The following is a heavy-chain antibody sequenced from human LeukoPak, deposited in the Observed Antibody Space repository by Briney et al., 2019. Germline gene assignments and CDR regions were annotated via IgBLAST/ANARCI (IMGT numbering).Heavy chain of an antibody. CDR2: ISGSGGST. D-gene: IGHD6-13*01. Sequence: QPGGSLRLSCAAPGFTFSSYGMSWVRQAPGKGLEWVSAISGSGGSTYYADSVKGRFTISRDNSKNTLYLQMNSLRAEDTALYYCAKGLHSSSWNDPFDIWGQGTMVTVSS. J-gene: IGHJ3*02. V-gene: IGHV3-23*01. CDR1: GFTFSSYG. CDR3: AKGLHSSSWNDPFDI.